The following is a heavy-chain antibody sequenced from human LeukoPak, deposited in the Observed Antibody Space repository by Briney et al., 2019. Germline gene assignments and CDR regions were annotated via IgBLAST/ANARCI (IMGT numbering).Heavy chain of an antibody. CDR2: ISGSGGST. J-gene: IGHJ3*02. V-gene: IGHV3-23*01. D-gene: IGHD3-10*01. CDR3: AKDLTWFGELAHDAFDI. Sequence: LPGGSLRLSCAASGFTFSSYAMSWVRQAPGKGLEWVSAISGSGGSTYYADSVKGRFTISRDNSKNTLYLQMNSLRAEDTAVYYCAKDLTWFGELAHDAFDIWGQGTMVTVSS. CDR1: GFTFSSYA.